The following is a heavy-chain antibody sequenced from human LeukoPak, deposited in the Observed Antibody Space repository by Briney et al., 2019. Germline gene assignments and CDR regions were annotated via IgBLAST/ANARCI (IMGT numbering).Heavy chain of an antibody. J-gene: IGHJ5*02. D-gene: IGHD3-16*01. V-gene: IGHV3-48*01. CDR2: ISVGSGTI. CDR3: ARGRFSKSSNCFDP. Sequence: GGSLRLSCAASGFTFSSFAMNWVRQAPGKGLEWLSYISVGSGTIYYADSVKGRFTLSRDNAKNSLYLQMNSLRAEDTAVYYCARGRFSKSSNCFDPWGQGTLVTVSS. CDR1: GFTFSSFA.